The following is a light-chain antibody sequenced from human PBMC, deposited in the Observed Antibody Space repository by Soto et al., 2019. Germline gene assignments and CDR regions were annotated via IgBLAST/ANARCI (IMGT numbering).Light chain of an antibody. CDR2: EVN. CDR3: SSFSSSSTPYV. CDR1: STDVGGYKY. J-gene: IGLJ1*01. Sequence: QSVLTQPASVSGSPGQSITISCTGTSTDVGGYKYVSWYQQHPGTAPKLMIFEVNGRPSGVSDRFSGSKSGSTASLTISGLQPEDEADYYCSSFSSSSTPYVFGTGTKVTVL. V-gene: IGLV2-14*01.